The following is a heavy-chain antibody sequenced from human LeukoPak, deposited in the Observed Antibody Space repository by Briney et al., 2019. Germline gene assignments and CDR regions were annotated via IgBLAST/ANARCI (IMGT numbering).Heavy chain of an antibody. CDR1: GGSISSGGYS. CDR3: AGRRQESYYDNSGQYFQY. Sequence: SEALSLTCAVSGGSISSGGYSWSWIRQPPGKGLEWIGYIYYSGSTYYNPSLKSRVTISVDTSKNQFSLKLSSVTAADTAVYYCAGRRQESYYDNSGQYFQYWGQGTLVTVSS. J-gene: IGHJ1*01. D-gene: IGHD3-22*01. CDR2: IYYSGST. V-gene: IGHV4-30-4*07.